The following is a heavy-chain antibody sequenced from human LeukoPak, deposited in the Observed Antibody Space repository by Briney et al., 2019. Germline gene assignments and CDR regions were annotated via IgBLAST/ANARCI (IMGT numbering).Heavy chain of an antibody. CDR2: IIPIFGTA. D-gene: IGHD3-9*01. J-gene: IGHJ6*04. CDR3: ASGYYDILTGYYLLYGMDV. Sequence: SVKVSCKASGGTFSSYAISWVRQAPGQGLEWMGGIIPIFGTANYAQKFQGRVTITADKSTSTAYMELSSLRSEDTAVYYCASGYYDILTGYYLLYGMDVWGKGTTVTVSS. V-gene: IGHV1-69*06. CDR1: GGTFSSYA.